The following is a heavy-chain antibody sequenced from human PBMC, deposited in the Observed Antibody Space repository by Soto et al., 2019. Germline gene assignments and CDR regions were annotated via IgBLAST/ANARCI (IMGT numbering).Heavy chain of an antibody. CDR2: IIPIFGTA. CDR3: ARGTGYCISTSCYYVSDY. CDR1: GGTFSSYA. V-gene: IGHV1-69*12. Sequence: QVQLVQSGAEVKKPGSSVKVSCKASGGTFSSYAISWVRQAPGQGLEWMGGIIPIFGTANYAQKFQGRVTITADESTSTXXRELSSLRSEDTAVYYCARGTGYCISTSCYYVSDYWGQGTLVTVSS. J-gene: IGHJ4*02. D-gene: IGHD2-2*01.